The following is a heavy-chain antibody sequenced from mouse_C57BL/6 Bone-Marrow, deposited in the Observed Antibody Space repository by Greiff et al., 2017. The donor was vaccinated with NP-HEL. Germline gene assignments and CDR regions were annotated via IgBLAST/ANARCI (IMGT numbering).Heavy chain of an antibody. V-gene: IGHV5-4*03. J-gene: IGHJ4*01. CDR1: GFTFSSYA. D-gene: IGHD2-4*01. CDR3: ARKTMITRYAMDY. CDR2: ISDGGSYT. Sequence: DVKLVESGGGLVKPGGSLKLSCAASGFTFSSYAMSWVRQTPEKRLEWVATISDGGSYTYYPDNVKGRFTISRDNAKNNLYLQMSHLKSEDTAMYYCARKTMITRYAMDYWGQGTSVTVSS.